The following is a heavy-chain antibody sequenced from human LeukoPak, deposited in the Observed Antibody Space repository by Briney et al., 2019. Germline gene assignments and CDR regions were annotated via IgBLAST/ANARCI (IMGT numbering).Heavy chain of an antibody. Sequence: PSETLSLTCTVSSGSISTSNYYWGWVRQPPGKALEWIGNIFYSGSTYYSPSLKSRVTISLDTSRNQFSLKLNSVTAADTAVYYCARVFSSGWGYYYYYMDVWGKGTTVTVSS. V-gene: IGHV4-39*07. D-gene: IGHD6-19*01. J-gene: IGHJ6*03. CDR3: ARVFSSGWGYYYYYMDV. CDR2: IFYSGST. CDR1: SGSISTSNYY.